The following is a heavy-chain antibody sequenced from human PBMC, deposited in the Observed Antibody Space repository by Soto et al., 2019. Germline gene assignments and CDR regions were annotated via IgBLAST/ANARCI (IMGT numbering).Heavy chain of an antibody. V-gene: IGHV3-30*18. CDR2: ISYDGSNK. D-gene: IGHD4-17*01. CDR3: AKDLYGDPLYMDY. Sequence: GGSLRLSCAASGFTFSSYGMHWVRQAPGKGLEWVAVISYDGSNKYYADSVKGRFTISRDNSKNTLYLQMNSLRAEDTAVYYCAKDLYGDPLYMDYWGQGTLVTVSS. CDR1: GFTFSSYG. J-gene: IGHJ4*02.